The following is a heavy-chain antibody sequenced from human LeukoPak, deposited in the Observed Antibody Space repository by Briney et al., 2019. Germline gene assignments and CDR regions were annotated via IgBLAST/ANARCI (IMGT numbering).Heavy chain of an antibody. CDR1: GGSFSGYY. Sequence: KTSETLSLTCAVYGGSFSGYYWSWIRQPPGKGLEWIGEINHSGSTNYNPSLKSRVTISVDTSTHQFSLKLSSVTAADTAVYYCASAGPVSGHWGQGTLVTVSS. V-gene: IGHV4-34*01. J-gene: IGHJ4*02. D-gene: IGHD3-10*01. CDR2: INHSGST. CDR3: ASAGPVSGH.